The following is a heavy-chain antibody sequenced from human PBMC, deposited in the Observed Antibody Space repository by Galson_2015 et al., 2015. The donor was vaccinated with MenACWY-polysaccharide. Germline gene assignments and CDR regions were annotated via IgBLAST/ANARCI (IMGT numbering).Heavy chain of an antibody. Sequence: SLRLSCAASGFTFSTYAMNWVRQAPGKGLEWVSTISSSGGNTYYADSVKGRFTISRDNSKNTLYLQMNSLRAEDTAVYYCARQTARRYSAALGIWGQGTMVTVSS. CDR1: GFTFSTYA. CDR2: ISSSGGNT. CDR3: ARQTARRYSAALGI. D-gene: IGHD1-14*01. J-gene: IGHJ3*02. V-gene: IGHV3-23*01.